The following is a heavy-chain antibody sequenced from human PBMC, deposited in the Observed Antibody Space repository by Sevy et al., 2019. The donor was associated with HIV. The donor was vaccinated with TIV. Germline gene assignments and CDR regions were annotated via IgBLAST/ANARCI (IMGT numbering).Heavy chain of an antibody. D-gene: IGHD3-10*01. CDR1: GFTFSDYY. V-gene: IGHV3-11*01. Sequence: GGSLRLSCAASGFTFSDYYMTWIRQAPGKGLEWVSYISSSGTTKYYADSVEGRFTISRDNAKESLFLQMNSLRAEDTAGYYCAEGGGGHYYGRGADFHHWGQGALVTVSS. J-gene: IGHJ1*01. CDR3: AEGGGGHYYGRGADFHH. CDR2: ISSSGTTK.